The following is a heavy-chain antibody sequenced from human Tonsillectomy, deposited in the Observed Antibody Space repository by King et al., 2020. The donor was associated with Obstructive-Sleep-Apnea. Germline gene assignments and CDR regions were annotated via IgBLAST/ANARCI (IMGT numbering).Heavy chain of an antibody. V-gene: IGHV4-34*01. J-gene: IGHJ4*02. CDR1: GGSFSDYY. D-gene: IGHD1-26*01. CDR3: ARVLGAAGPDYYFDY. CDR2: INHSGST. Sequence: VQLQQWGTGLLKPSETLSLICAVYGGSFSDYYWSWIRQPPGRGLEWIGEINHSGSTNLNSSLESRVTISVDTSRNQFSLELHSVTAADTAIYCARVLGAAGPDYYFDYWGQGTLVTVSS.